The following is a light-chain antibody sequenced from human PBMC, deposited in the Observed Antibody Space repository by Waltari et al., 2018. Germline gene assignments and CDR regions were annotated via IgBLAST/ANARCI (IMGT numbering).Light chain of an antibody. CDR3: HQYDQTPWT. CDR1: RRVWASF. Sequence: ETVLTQSPVTLSLSPGETATLSWRASRRVWASFLAWYQQRPGQSPRLLIYGTSTRATGNPDRFSGDGSGTDFTLIIRRLEPEDLGVYFCHQYDQTPWTFGQGTTVE. J-gene: IGKJ1*01. V-gene: IGKV3-20*01. CDR2: GTS.